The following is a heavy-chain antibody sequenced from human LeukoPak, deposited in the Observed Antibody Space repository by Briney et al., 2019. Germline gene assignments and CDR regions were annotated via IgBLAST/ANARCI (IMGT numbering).Heavy chain of an antibody. V-gene: IGHV1-46*01. CDR2: IYPRGGST. CDR3: ARDQEGFDY. Sequence: GASVKVSCKASGYTFTSNYIHWVRQAPGQGLEWMEMIYPRGGSTSYAQKFQGRVTVTRDTSTSTVHMELSGLRSEDTAVYYCARDQEGFDYWGQGTLVTVSS. CDR1: GYTFTSNY. J-gene: IGHJ4*02.